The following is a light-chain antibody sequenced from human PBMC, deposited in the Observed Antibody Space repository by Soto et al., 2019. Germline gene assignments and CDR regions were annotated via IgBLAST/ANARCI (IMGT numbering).Light chain of an antibody. Sequence: DIVLTQSPGTLSLSPGERATLSCRASQRLPSDYLAWYQQKPVQAPRLLIYVASSRATGIPDRFSGSGSGTDFTLSISRLEPEDFAVYYCQQSFTSPYTFGQGTKLEIK. CDR3: QQSFTSPYT. J-gene: IGKJ2*01. CDR1: QRLPSDY. V-gene: IGKV3-20*01. CDR2: VAS.